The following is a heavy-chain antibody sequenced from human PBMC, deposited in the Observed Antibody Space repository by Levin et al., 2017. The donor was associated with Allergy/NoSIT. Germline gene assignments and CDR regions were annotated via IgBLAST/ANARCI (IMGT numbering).Heavy chain of an antibody. V-gene: IGHV3-33*01. J-gene: IGHJ6*02. Sequence: LSLTCAASGFTFSSYGMHWVRQAPGKGLEWVAVIWYDGSNKYYADSVKGRFTISRDNSKNTLYLQMNSLRAEDTAVYYCARAGLVDRDYYYYYGMDVWGQGTTVTVSS. CDR2: IWYDGSNK. CDR3: ARAGLVDRDYYYYYGMDV. D-gene: IGHD3-22*01. CDR1: GFTFSSYG.